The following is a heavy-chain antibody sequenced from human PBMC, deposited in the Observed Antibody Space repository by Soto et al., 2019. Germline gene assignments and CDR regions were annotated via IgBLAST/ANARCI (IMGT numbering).Heavy chain of an antibody. D-gene: IGHD3-22*01. CDR3: AKLTYPSDSTGYYYERVSGWIDA. CDR1: GFMFSSYA. CDR2: ISASGGTA. V-gene: IGHV3-23*01. J-gene: IGHJ5*02. Sequence: GGSLRLSCAASGFMFSSYAMSWVRQAPGKGLEWVSSISASGGTANLADSVEGRCTISRDNSKSTLYLQMNSLRAEDTAVYYCAKLTYPSDSTGYYYERVSGWIDAWGQGTLVTVSS.